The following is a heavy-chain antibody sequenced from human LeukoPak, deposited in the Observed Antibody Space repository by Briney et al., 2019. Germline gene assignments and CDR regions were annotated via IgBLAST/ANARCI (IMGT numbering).Heavy chain of an antibody. CDR1: GYTFTDYY. J-gene: IGHJ3*02. CDR2: ISANIGGT. Sequence: ASVKVSCKASGYTFTDYYIHWLRQAPGQGLEWMGWISANIGGTNYAQRLQGRVTMTTDTSTTTAYMELRSLRSDDTAVYYCARATGTWGHDGFDIWGQGTMVTVSS. V-gene: IGHV1-18*04. D-gene: IGHD3-16*01. CDR3: ARATGTWGHDGFDI.